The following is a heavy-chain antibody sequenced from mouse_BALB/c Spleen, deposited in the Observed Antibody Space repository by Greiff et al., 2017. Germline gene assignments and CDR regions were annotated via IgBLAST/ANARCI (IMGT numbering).Heavy chain of an antibody. Sequence: LKQPGSELVRPGASVKLSCKASGYTFTSYWMHWVKQRHGQGLEWIGNIYPGSGSTNYDEKFKSKGTLTVDTSSSTAYMHLSSLTSEDSAVYYCTRSVYYGYDVGFAYWGQGTLVTVSA. CDR1: GYTFTSYW. J-gene: IGHJ3*01. D-gene: IGHD2-2*01. CDR2: IYPGSGST. V-gene: IGHV1S22*01. CDR3: TRSVYYGYDVGFAY.